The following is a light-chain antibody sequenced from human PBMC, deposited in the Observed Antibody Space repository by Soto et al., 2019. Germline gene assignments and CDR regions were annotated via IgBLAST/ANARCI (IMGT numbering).Light chain of an antibody. J-gene: IGKJ3*01. CDR3: QQYGSSPFT. CDR2: GAS. CDR1: QSVSSSY. V-gene: IGKV3-20*01. Sequence: EVVMSQSPATLSVNPGERATLSCRASQSVSSSYLAWYQQKPGQAPRLLIYGASSRATGIPDRFSGSGSGTDFTLTISRLEPEDFAVYYCQQYGSSPFTFGPGTKVAIK.